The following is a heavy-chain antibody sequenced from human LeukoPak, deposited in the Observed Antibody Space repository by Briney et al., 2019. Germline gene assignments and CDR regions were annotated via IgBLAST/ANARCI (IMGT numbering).Heavy chain of an antibody. D-gene: IGHD2-15*01. CDR1: GFTFSSYA. Sequence: GGSLRLSCAASGFTFSSYAMSWVRQAPGKGLEWVSAISGSGGSTYYADSVKGRFTISRDNAKNSLYLQMNSLRAEDTAVYYCAGRSRLGYCSGGSRYSQPFDPWGQGTLVTVSS. J-gene: IGHJ5*02. CDR3: AGRSRLGYCSGGSRYSQPFDP. V-gene: IGHV3-23*01. CDR2: ISGSGGST.